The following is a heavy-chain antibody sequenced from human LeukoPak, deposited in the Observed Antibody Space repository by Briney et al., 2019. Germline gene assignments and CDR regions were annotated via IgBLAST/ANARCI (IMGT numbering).Heavy chain of an antibody. V-gene: IGHV3-74*01. J-gene: IGHJ3*02. CDR1: GFTFSNYW. Sequence: GGSLRLSCAASGFTFSNYWMHWVRQAPGKGLVWVSRINSDGRSTKYADSVKGRFAISRDNAKNTLYLQMNSLRAEDTAVYYCVRDRAVSPFPPDAFDMWGQGTMVTVAS. CDR3: VRDRAVSPFPPDAFDM. D-gene: IGHD4-17*01. CDR2: INSDGRST.